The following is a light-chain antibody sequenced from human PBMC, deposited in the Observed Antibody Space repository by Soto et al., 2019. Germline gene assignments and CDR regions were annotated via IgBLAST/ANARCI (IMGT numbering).Light chain of an antibody. J-gene: IGKJ1*01. CDR3: QQANSFPLWT. V-gene: IGKV1D-12*01. CDR2: AAS. CDR1: QGISSW. Sequence: DIPMTQSPSSVSASVGDRVTITCRASQGISSWVAWYQQKPGKAPKLLIYAASSLQSGVPSRFSGSGSATDFPLTISSLQPEDFATYYCQQANSFPLWTFGQGTKVEIK.